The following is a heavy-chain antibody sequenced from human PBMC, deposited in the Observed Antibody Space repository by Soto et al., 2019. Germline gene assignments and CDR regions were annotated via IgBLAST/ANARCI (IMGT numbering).Heavy chain of an antibody. J-gene: IGHJ4*02. Sequence: PSHTLSLACTFSGGSIINADYCRIWMRQPPGKGLEWIGYIYYSGSTNYNPSLKSRVTISVDTSKNQFSLKLSSVTAADTAVYYCARVYYYDSSGFDYWGQGTLVTVSS. V-gene: IGHV4-61*08. CDR2: IYYSGST. D-gene: IGHD3-22*01. CDR3: ARVYYYDSSGFDY. CDR1: GGSIINADYC.